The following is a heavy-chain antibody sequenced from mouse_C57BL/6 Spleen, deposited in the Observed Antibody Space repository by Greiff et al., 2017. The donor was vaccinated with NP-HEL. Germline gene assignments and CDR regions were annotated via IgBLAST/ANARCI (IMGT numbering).Heavy chain of an antibody. D-gene: IGHD1-1*01. CDR3: ARPLLRLWYFDV. Sequence: QLQQPGAELVMPGASVKLSCKASGYTFTSYWMHWVKQRPGQGLEWIGEIDPSDSYTNYNQKFKGKSTLTVDKSSSTAYMQLSSLTSEDSAVYYCARPLLRLWYFDVWGTGTTVTVSS. CDR2: IDPSDSYT. J-gene: IGHJ1*03. V-gene: IGHV1-69*01. CDR1: GYTFTSYW.